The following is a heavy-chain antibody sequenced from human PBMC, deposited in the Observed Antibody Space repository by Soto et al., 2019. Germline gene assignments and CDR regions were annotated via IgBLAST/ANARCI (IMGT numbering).Heavy chain of an antibody. CDR1: GYTFTSYG. J-gene: IGHJ6*03. CDR3: AREGPTGDYGIYYYYYMDV. Sequence: ASVKVSCKASGYTFTSYGISWVRQAPGQGLEWMGWISAYNGNTNYAQKLQGRVTMTTDTSTSTAYMELRSLRSDDTAVYYCAREGPTGDYGIYYYYYMDVWGKGTTVTVSS. CDR2: ISAYNGNT. V-gene: IGHV1-18*01. D-gene: IGHD4-17*01.